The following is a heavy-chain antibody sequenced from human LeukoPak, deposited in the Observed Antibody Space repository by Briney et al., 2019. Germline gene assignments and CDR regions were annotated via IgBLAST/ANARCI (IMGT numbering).Heavy chain of an antibody. Sequence: SETLPLTCTVSGGSISSNSYYWGWIRQPPGEGLQWIGSVYYRGNTYNSPSLKSRVAVSVDTSKNQFSLNLTSVTAADTAVYYCARAGGFTTHYFDSWGQGILVTVSS. J-gene: IGHJ4*02. CDR2: VYYRGNT. CDR1: GGSISSNSYY. V-gene: IGHV4-39*07. CDR3: ARAGGFTTHYFDS. D-gene: IGHD5-12*01.